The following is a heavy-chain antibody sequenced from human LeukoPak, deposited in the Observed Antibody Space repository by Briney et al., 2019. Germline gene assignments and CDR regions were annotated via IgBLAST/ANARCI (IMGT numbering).Heavy chain of an antibody. V-gene: IGHV1-18*01. CDR2: ISPYSGNT. J-gene: IGHJ4*02. CDR1: GYLFINYG. CDR3: ARTSGVSVAGSPYYFDF. D-gene: IGHD6-13*01. Sequence: ASVKVSFKASGYLFINYGISWLRQAPGQGPECMGWISPYSGNTDYPQKLQGRVTMTTDTSTTTAYMELRSLSFDDTAVYYCARTSGVSVAGSPYYFDFWGQGTLISVSS.